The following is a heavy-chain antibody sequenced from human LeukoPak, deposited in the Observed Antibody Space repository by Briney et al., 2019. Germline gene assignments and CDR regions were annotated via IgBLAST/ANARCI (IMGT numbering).Heavy chain of an antibody. CDR1: GYTFTAYH. CDR3: STEDKYCTSTTCGDF. Sequence: ASVKVSCKASGYTFTAYHVHWVRQAPGQGLEWMGYMVPSSGVSHYSQKFQDRVTMTRGTSTSTAYLELSGLTSDDTAVYYCSTEDKYCTSTTCGDFWGQGTLVTVSS. D-gene: IGHD2-2*01. CDR2: MVPSSGVS. V-gene: IGHV1-2*02. J-gene: IGHJ4*02.